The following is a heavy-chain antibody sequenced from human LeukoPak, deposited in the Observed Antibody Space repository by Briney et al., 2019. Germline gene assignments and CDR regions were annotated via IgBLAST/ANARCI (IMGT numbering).Heavy chain of an antibody. CDR2: IIPIFGTA. CDR1: GYTFTSYA. Sequence: SVKVSCKASGYTFTSYAISWVRQAPGQGLEWMGGIIPIFGTANYAQKFQGRVTITTDESTSTGYMELSSLRSEDTAVYYCASSILGAYYFDYWGQGTLVTVSS. CDR3: ASSILGAYYFDY. J-gene: IGHJ4*02. V-gene: IGHV1-69*05.